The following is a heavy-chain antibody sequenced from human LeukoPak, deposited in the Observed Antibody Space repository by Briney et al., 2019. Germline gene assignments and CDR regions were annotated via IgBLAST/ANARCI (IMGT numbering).Heavy chain of an antibody. D-gene: IGHD6-19*01. CDR1: GFTFSSYG. V-gene: IGHV3-33*06. J-gene: IGHJ4*02. Sequence: PGGSLRFSCAASGFTFSSYGMHWVRQAPGKGLEWVAVIWYDGSNKYYADSVKGRFTISRDNSKNTLYLQMNSLRAEDTAEYYCAKDSNGWYQRGSNYFDYWGQGTLVTVSS. CDR3: AKDSNGWYQRGSNYFDY. CDR2: IWYDGSNK.